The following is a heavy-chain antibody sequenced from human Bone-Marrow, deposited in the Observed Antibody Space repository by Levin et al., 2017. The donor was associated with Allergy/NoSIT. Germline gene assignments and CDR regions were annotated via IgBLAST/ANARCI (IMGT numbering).Heavy chain of an antibody. D-gene: IGHD6-13*01. V-gene: IGHV3-9*01. CDR1: GFTFDDYA. CDR2: ISENSGSR. J-gene: IGHJ4*02. CDR3: AQSITWYHHFDY. Sequence: PGGSLRLSCAASGFTFDDYAMHWVRQAPGKGLEWVSSISENSGSRGYADSVKGRFTISRDNAKNSLYLQMNSLRTEDTALYYCAQSITWYHHFDYWGQGTLVTVSS.